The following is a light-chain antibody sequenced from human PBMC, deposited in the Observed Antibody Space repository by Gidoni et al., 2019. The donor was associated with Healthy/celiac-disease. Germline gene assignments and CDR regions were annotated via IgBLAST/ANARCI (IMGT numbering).Light chain of an antibody. Sequence: QSALTQPASVSGSPGQSIPISCTGTSSDVGGYNYVSWYQQHPGKAPKLMIYEVSNRPSGVSNRFSGSKSGNTASLTISGLQAEDEADYYCNSYTSSSTLVVFGGGTKLTVL. CDR2: EVS. J-gene: IGLJ2*01. CDR1: SSDVGGYNY. CDR3: NSYTSSSTLVV. V-gene: IGLV2-14*01.